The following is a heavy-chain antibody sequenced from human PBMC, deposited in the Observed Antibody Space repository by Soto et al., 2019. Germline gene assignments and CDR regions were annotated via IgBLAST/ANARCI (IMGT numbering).Heavy chain of an antibody. D-gene: IGHD3-3*01. CDR2: IGGSGGTT. Sequence: GGSLRLSCAASGFTFSSYAMTWARRAPGKGLEWVSAIGGSGGTTYYADSVKGRITISRDNSRNTLYLQMNSLRAEDTAVYYCARDPTRITIFGVVDKFDYWGQGTLVTVSS. CDR3: ARDPTRITIFGVVDKFDY. CDR1: GFTFSSYA. V-gene: IGHV3-23*01. J-gene: IGHJ4*02.